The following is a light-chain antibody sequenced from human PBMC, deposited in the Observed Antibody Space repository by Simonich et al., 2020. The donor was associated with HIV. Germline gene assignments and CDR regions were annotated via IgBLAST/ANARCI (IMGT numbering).Light chain of an antibody. J-gene: IGKJ3*01. V-gene: IGKV1-NL1*01. CDR3: QQYYSTPFT. CDR2: AAS. CDR1: QSISSY. Sequence: DIQMTQSPSSLSASVGDRVTIPCRASQSISSYLNWYQQKPGKSPKLLLYAASRLESGVPSRFSGSGSGTDYTLTISSLQPEDFATYYCQQYYSTPFTFGPGTKVDIK.